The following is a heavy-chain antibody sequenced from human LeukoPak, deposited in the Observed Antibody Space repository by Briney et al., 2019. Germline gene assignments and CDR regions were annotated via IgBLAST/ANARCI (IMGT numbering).Heavy chain of an antibody. CDR2: INPNSGGT. D-gene: IGHD1-26*01. CDR1: GYTFTGYY. V-gene: IGHV1-2*02. J-gene: IGHJ6*02. Sequence: ASVKVSCKASGYTFTGYYMHWVRQAPGQGLEWMGWINPNSGGTNYAQKFLGRVTMTRDTSISTAYMEVSRLRSDDTAVYYCARDLGGSYHYYYYGMDVWGQGTTVTVSS. CDR3: ARDLGGSYHYYYYGMDV.